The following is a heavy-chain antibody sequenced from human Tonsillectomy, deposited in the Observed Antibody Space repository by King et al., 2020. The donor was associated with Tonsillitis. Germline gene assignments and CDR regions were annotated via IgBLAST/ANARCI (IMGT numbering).Heavy chain of an antibody. Sequence: VQLVESGGDLVQPGGSLRISCAASGFTSSNYAMSWVRQAPGKGLEWVSNLQSAGDRTFYADSVMGRFTISRDNSKNTVYLQMNSLRAEATAVYFCAKSTFIYGYGYYFDYWGQGTLVTVSS. J-gene: IGHJ4*02. V-gene: IGHV3-23*04. CDR3: AKSTFIYGYGYYFDY. CDR1: GFTSSNYA. D-gene: IGHD2/OR15-2a*01. CDR2: LQSAGDRT.